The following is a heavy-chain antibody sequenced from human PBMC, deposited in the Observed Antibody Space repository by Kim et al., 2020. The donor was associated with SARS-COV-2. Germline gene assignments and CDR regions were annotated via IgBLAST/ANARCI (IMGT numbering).Heavy chain of an antibody. CDR1: GGSISSSNW. CDR3: ASVLPDHDAFDI. V-gene: IGHV4-4*02. Sequence: SETLSLTCAVSGGSISSSNWWSWVRQPPGKGLEWIGEIHHSGSTNYNPSLKSRVTISVDKSKNQFSLKLSSVTAADTAVYYCASVLPDHDAFDIWGQGTMVTVSS. J-gene: IGHJ3*02. D-gene: IGHD2-2*01. CDR2: IHHSGST.